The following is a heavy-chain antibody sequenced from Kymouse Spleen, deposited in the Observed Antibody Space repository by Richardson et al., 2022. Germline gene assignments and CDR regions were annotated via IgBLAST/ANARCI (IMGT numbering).Heavy chain of an antibody. Sequence: EVQLVESGGGLVQPGGSLKLSCAASGFTFSGSAMHWVRQASGKGLEWVGRIRSKANSYATAYAASVKGRFTISRDDSKNTAYLQMNSLKTEDTAVYYCTRQSGWVSNWFDPWGQGTLVTVSS. V-gene: IGHV3-73*02. CDR2: IRSKANSYAT. CDR1: GFTFSGSA. J-gene: IGHJ5*02. D-gene: IGHD6-19*01. CDR3: TRQSGWVSNWFDP.